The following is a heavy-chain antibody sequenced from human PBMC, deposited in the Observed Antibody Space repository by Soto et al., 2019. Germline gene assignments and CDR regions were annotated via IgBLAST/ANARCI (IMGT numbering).Heavy chain of an antibody. CDR3: ARVGVPYDSSGYYLH. J-gene: IGHJ4*02. Sequence: SVKVSCKASGGTFSSYTISWVRQAPGQGLEWMGRIIPILGIANYAQKFQGRVTITADKSTSTAYMELSSLRSEDTAVYYCARVGVPYDSSGYYLHWGQGTLVTVSS. D-gene: IGHD3-22*01. CDR1: GGTFSSYT. V-gene: IGHV1-69*02. CDR2: IIPILGIA.